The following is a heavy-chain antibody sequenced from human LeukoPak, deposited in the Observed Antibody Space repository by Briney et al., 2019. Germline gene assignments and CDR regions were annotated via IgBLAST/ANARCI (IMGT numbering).Heavy chain of an antibody. D-gene: IGHD3-10*01. CDR2: IYPGDSDT. CDR3: ARLMVRDMEYYGMDV. J-gene: IGHJ6*02. Sequence: GESLKISCKVSGYSFTSYWIGWARQMPGKGLEWMGIIYPGDSDTRYSPSFQGQVTISADKSISTAYLEWSSLKASDSAMYYCARLMVRDMEYYGMDVWGQGTTVTVSS. V-gene: IGHV5-51*01. CDR1: GYSFTSYW.